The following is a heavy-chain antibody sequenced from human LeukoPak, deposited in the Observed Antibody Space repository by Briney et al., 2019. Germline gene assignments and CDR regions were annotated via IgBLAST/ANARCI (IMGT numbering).Heavy chain of an antibody. Sequence: SQTLSLACTVSGGSISSGSYYWSWIRQPAGKGLEWFGHIYRSGSTNYNPALKSRVTISVDTSKNQLSLKLSSVTAADTAVYYCARWVESTNYYYMDVWGKGTTVTVSS. V-gene: IGHV4-61*09. D-gene: IGHD5-24*01. CDR3: ARWVESTNYYYMDV. CDR1: GGSISSGSYY. J-gene: IGHJ6*03. CDR2: IYRSGST.